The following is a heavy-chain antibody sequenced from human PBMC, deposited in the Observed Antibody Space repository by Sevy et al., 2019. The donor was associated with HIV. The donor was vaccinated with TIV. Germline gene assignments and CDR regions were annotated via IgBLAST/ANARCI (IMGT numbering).Heavy chain of an antibody. Sequence: GGSLRLSCAASGFTFSSYAMSWVRQAPGKGLEWLSAISGSGGSTYYADSVKGRFTISRDNSKNTLYLQMNSLRAEDTAVYYCAKDLAIFGVVINHYYYYGMDVWGQGTTVTVSS. D-gene: IGHD3-3*02. J-gene: IGHJ6*02. CDR3: AKDLAIFGVVINHYYYYGMDV. CDR2: ISGSGGST. V-gene: IGHV3-23*01. CDR1: GFTFSSYA.